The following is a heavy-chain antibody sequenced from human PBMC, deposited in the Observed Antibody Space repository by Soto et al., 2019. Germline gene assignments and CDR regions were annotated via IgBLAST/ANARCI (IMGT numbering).Heavy chain of an antibody. CDR3: ASTSSWLPHAYYYYGMDV. CDR1: GYSFTSYW. J-gene: IGHJ6*02. V-gene: IGHV5-51*01. D-gene: IGHD6-13*01. CDR2: IYPGDSDT. Sequence: RGESLKISCKGSGYSFTSYWIGWVRQMPWKGLEWMGIIYPGDSDTRYSPSFQGQVTISADKSISTAYLQWSSLKASDTAMYYCASTSSWLPHAYYYYGMDVWGQGTTVTVSS.